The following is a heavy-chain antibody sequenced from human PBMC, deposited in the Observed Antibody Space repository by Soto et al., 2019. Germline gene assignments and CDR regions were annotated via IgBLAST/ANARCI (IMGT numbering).Heavy chain of an antibody. CDR2: ISSSSSYI. CDR3: ARDSSRWYYYYYYGMDV. V-gene: IGHV3-21*01. D-gene: IGHD6-13*01. J-gene: IGHJ6*02. Sequence: EVQLVESGGGLVKPGGSLRLSCAASGFTFSSYSMNWVRQAPGKGLEWVSSISSSSSYIYYADSVKGRFTISRDNAKNSLYLQMNSLRAEDTAVYYCARDSSRWYYYYYYGMDVWGQGTTVTVSS. CDR1: GFTFSSYS.